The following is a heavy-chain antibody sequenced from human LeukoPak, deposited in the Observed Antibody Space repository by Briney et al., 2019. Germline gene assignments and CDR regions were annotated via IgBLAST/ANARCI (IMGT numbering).Heavy chain of an antibody. J-gene: IGHJ6*02. V-gene: IGHV1-18*01. Sequence: GASVKVSCKASGYTFTSYGISWVRQAPGQGLEWMGWISAYNGNTNYAQKLQGRVTMTTDTSTSTAYMELRSLRSDDTAVYYCAREGSKDYYDSSGYYWGSYYYYYGMDVWGQGTTVTVSS. D-gene: IGHD3-22*01. CDR1: GYTFTSYG. CDR3: AREGSKDYYDSSGYYWGSYYYYYGMDV. CDR2: ISAYNGNT.